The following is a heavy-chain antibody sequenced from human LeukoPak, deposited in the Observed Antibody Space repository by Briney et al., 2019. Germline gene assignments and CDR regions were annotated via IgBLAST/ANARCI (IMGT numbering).Heavy chain of an antibody. CDR1: GGSIGSYY. D-gene: IGHD3-22*01. J-gene: IGHJ4*02. Sequence: NPSETLSLTCTVSGGSIGSYYWSWIRQPPGKGLEWIGYIYYSGSTNYNPSLKSRVTISVDTSKNQFSLKLSSATATDTAVYYCARRTTYYCDSSGYRPYYFDYWGQGTLVTVSS. CDR3: ARRTTYYCDSSGYRPYYFDY. V-gene: IGHV4-59*01. CDR2: IYYSGST.